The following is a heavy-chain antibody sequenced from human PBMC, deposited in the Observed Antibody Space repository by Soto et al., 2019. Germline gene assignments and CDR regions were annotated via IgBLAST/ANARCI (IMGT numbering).Heavy chain of an antibody. J-gene: IGHJ4*02. Sequence: QITLKESGPTLVKPTQTLTLTCTFSGFSLNTRGVGVGWIRQPPGKALEWLALISWDGEKRYRPSLKSRLTITEDTSENQVVLTMTNMDPVDTATYYCAHRRGDLLTGHYYFDYWGQGTLVTVSS. D-gene: IGHD3-9*01. CDR1: GFSLNTRGVG. V-gene: IGHV2-5*02. CDR3: AHRRGDLLTGHYYFDY. CDR2: ISWDGEK.